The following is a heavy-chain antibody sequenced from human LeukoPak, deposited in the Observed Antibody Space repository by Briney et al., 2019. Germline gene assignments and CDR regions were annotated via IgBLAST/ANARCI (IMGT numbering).Heavy chain of an antibody. J-gene: IGHJ4*02. V-gene: IGHV4-4*07. CDR2: ISTRGNT. CDR3: VRNWDY. Sequence: KTSETLSLTCSVSGDFITNRYWSWVRQSAGKGLEWIGHISTRGNTNYNPSLKSRVTMSVDTSNKHFSLKLTSVTAADTAVYYCVRNWDYWGQGTLVTVSS. D-gene: IGHD1-1*01. CDR1: GDFITNRY.